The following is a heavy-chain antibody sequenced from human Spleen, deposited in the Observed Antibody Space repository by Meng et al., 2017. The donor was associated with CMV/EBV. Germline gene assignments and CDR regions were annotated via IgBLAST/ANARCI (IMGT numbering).Heavy chain of an antibody. Sequence: CKASGYTFTGYYMHWVRQAPGQGLEWMGWINPNSGGTNYAQKFQGRVTMTRDTSISTAYMELSRLRSDDTAVYYCARAPVVPAAMYYWGQGTLVTVSS. V-gene: IGHV1-2*02. CDR2: INPNSGGT. CDR3: ARAPVVPAAMYY. D-gene: IGHD2-2*01. CDR1: GYTFTGYY. J-gene: IGHJ4*02.